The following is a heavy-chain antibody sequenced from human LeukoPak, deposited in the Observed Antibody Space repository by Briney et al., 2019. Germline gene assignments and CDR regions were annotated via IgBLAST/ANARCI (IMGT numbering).Heavy chain of an antibody. CDR1: GFTFSSYC. D-gene: IGHD2-2*01. Sequence: GGSLRLSCAASGFTFSSYCMHWVRHAPAKGLVWVSRINSDGSSTSYADSARGRFTISRDNAKNRLYLQMNSLRAEDTSVYHCARDEVPAAPLKFDPWGQGTLVTVSS. CDR2: INSDGSST. J-gene: IGHJ5*02. CDR3: ARDEVPAAPLKFDP. V-gene: IGHV3-74*01.